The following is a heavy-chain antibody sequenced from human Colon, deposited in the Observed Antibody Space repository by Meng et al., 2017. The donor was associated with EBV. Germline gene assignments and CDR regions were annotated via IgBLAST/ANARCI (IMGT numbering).Heavy chain of an antibody. Sequence: QMHLQRWGAGLLKPSETLSLPCAVNGGSLSGAYWTRIRQPPGKGLEWIGEIIHGGSPSYNPSLKSRVTISIDTSKNQLSLMLSSVTAADTAVYYCARRPTGIDYWGQGTLVTVSS. D-gene: IGHD2-8*02. CDR1: GGSLSGAY. CDR2: IIHGGSP. J-gene: IGHJ4*02. V-gene: IGHV4-34*12. CDR3: ARRPTGIDY.